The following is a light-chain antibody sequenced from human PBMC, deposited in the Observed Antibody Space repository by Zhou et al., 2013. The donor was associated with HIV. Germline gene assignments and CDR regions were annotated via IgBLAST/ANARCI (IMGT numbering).Light chain of an antibody. CDR1: QGISKW. V-gene: IGKV1-12*01. CDR2: GAS. Sequence: DIQMTQSPSSVSASVGDRITITCRASQGISKWLAWYQQKPGKAPKLLIYGASSLQSGVPSRFSGSGSGTDFTLTISSLQAEDFATYYCQQANSFPRTFGQGTKLEIK. J-gene: IGKJ2*01. CDR3: QQANSFPRT.